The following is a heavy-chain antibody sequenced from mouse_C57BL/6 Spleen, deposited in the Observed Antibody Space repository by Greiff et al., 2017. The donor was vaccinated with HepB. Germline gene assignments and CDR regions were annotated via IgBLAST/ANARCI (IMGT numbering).Heavy chain of an antibody. CDR3: ARRGGDWGYAMDY. CDR2: IYPRSGNT. V-gene: IGHV1-81*01. D-gene: IGHD4-1*01. Sequence: VQLQQSGAELARPGASVKLSCKASGYTFTSYGISWVKQRTGQGLEWIGEIYPRSGNTYYNEKFKGKATLTADKSSSTAYMELRSLTSEDSAVYLCARRGGDWGYAMDYWGQGTSVTVSS. J-gene: IGHJ4*01. CDR1: GYTFTSYG.